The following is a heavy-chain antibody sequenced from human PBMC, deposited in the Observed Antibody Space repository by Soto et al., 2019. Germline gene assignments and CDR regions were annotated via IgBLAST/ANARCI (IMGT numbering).Heavy chain of an antibody. J-gene: IGHJ6*02. CDR1: GYTFTSYY. V-gene: IGHV1-46*01. D-gene: IGHD6-6*01. CDR3: ARGGSSPNYYYYGMDV. Sequence: ASVKVSCEASGYTFTSYYMHWVRQAPGQGLEWMGIINPSGGSTSYAQKFQGRVTMTRGTSTSTVYMELSSLRSEDTAVYYCARGGSSPNYYYYGMDVWGQGTTVTVSS. CDR2: INPSGGST.